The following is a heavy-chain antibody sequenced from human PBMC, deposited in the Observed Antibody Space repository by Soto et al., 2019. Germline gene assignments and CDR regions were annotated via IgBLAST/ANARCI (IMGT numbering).Heavy chain of an antibody. CDR1: RFTVNSNY. J-gene: IGHJ5*02. D-gene: IGHD3-10*01. CDR2: IYSGGST. Sequence: PWGSMKICSASSRFTVNSNYMSLVRQTPGKGLEWVSVIYSGGSTYYADSVKGRFTISRDNSKNTLYLQMNSLRAEDTAVYYCASNPYYGSGSYHGWFAPWGQGTLVTVSS. CDR3: ASNPYYGSGSYHGWFAP. V-gene: IGHV3-53*01.